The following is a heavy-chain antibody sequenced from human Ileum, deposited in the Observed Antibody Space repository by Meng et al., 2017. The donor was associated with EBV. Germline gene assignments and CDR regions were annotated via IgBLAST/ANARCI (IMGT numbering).Heavy chain of an antibody. V-gene: IGHV4-4*02. Sequence: VRCQGAAQGSVKLSGTLSLTCAVSGGSISSSNSRSWVRQPPGKGLEWIGESYHGGSTNYNPFLKSRVTISVDKSKNQFSLNLSSVTAADTAVYYCARVGQWLPIDYWGQGTLVTVSS. CDR1: GGSISSSNS. CDR3: ARVGQWLPIDY. D-gene: IGHD6-19*01. J-gene: IGHJ4*02. CDR2: SYHGGST.